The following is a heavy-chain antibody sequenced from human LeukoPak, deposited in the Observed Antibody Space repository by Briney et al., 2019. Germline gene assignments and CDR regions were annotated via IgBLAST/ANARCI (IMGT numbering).Heavy chain of an antibody. J-gene: IGHJ4*02. V-gene: IGHV3-30*02. D-gene: IGHD1-14*01. CDR3: ARTYNPDY. CDR1: GFTFSSTG. CDR2: IRYDGNNK. Sequence: GGSLRLSCTASGFTFSSTGMHWVRQAPGKGLEWVSYIRYDGNNKYYGDSVKGRLTASRDNSKNTLYLQMNSLRVEDTAVYYCARTYNPDYWGQGTLVTVSS.